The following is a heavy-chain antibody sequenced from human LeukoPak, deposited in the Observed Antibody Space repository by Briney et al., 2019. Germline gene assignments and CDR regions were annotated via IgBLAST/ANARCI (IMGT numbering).Heavy chain of an antibody. CDR2: ISGSGGST. V-gene: IGHV3-23*01. CDR3: AKDYPPWVSGTAFDI. CDR1: GFTFSSYA. Sequence: PGGSLRLSCAASGFTFSSYAMNWVRQAPGRGLEWVSAISGSGGSTYYADSVKGRFTISRDNSKNTLYLQMNSLRAEDTAVYYCAKDYPPWVSGTAFDIWGQGTMVILSS. J-gene: IGHJ3*02. D-gene: IGHD1-1*01.